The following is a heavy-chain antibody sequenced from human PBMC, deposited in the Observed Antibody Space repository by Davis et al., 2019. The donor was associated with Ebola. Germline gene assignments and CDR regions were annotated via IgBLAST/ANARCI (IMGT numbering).Heavy chain of an antibody. CDR2: MNPNSGDT. CDR1: GYTFTTYA. J-gene: IGHJ6*02. V-gene: IGHV1-8*01. D-gene: IGHD1-1*01. CDR3: AREGTGDGFIYYYGMDV. Sequence: AASVKVSCKASGYTFTTYAINWVRQATGQGLEWMGWMNPNSGDTGYAQKFQGRVTMTRNTSISTAYMELSSLRSEDTAVYYCAREGTGDGFIYYYGMDVWGQGTTVTVSS.